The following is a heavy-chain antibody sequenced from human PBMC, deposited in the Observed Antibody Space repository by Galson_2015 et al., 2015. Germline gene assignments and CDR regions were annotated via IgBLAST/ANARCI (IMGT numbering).Heavy chain of an antibody. CDR3: ATGVMKSSGKFFCSGTSCYAGTWFGP. D-gene: IGHD2-2*01. V-gene: IGHV1-69*06. CDR1: GDTFSTYP. Sequence: SVKVSCKASGDTFSTYPTSWVRQAPGQGLEWMGAIIPMFATPTYAQRFQGRVTITADKSTSTAYMELSSLKSEDTAVYDCATGVMKSSGKFFCSGTSCYAGTWFGPWGHGTLVTVSS. J-gene: IGHJ5*02. CDR2: IIPMFATP.